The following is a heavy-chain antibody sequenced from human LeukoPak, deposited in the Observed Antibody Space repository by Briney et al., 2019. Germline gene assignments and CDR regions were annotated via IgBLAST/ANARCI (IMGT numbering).Heavy chain of an antibody. Sequence: GGSLRLSCAASGFTFDDYAMHWVRQAPGKGLEWVSGISWNSGSIGYADSVKGRFTISRDNAKNSLYLQMNSLRAEDTALYYCVKDAYSSSSGHIDYRGQGTLVTVSS. CDR3: VKDAYSSSSGHIDY. CDR1: GFTFDDYA. J-gene: IGHJ4*02. V-gene: IGHV3-9*01. CDR2: ISWNSGSI. D-gene: IGHD6-6*01.